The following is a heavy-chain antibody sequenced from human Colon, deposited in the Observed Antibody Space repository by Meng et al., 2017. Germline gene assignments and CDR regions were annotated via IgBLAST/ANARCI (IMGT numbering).Heavy chain of an antibody. V-gene: IGHV6-1*01. D-gene: IGHD3-16*02. CDR2: TYYRAKWNH. CDR3: TRGLEFYRFEY. J-gene: IGHJ4*02. Sequence: QLQQSGPGLVKPSPTLSLTCAISGESVSSKTAVWNWIRQSPSRGLEWLGRTYYRAKWNHDYAESLRGRITINPDTSNNQISLQLNSVTPEDTAVYYCTRGLEFYRFEYWGQGTLVTVSS. CDR1: GESVSSKTAV.